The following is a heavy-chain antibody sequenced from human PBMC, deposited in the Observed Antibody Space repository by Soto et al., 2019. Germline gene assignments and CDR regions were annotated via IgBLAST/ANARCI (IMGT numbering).Heavy chain of an antibody. D-gene: IGHD6-19*01. CDR3: ARRNAAVADAYYYYGMDV. J-gene: IGHJ6*02. V-gene: IGHV5-10-1*01. CDR2: IDPSDSYT. Sequence: PGESLKISCKGSGYSFTNYWISWVRQMPGKGLEWMGRIDPSDSYTNYSPSFQGHVTISADKSISTAYLQWSSLKASDTAMYYCARRNAAVADAYYYYGMDVWGQGTTVTVSS. CDR1: GYSFTNYW.